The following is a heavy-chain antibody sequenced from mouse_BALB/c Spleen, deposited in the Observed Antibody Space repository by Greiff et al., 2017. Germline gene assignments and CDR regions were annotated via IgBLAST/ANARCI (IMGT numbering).Heavy chain of an antibody. Sequence: EVQLVESGPGLVKPSQSLSLTCTVTGYSITSDYAWNWIRQFPGNKLEWMGYISYSGSTSYNPSLKSRISITRDTSKNQFFLQLNSVTTEDTATYYCARDYGNLFDYWGQGTTLTVSS. J-gene: IGHJ2*01. V-gene: IGHV3-2*02. CDR2: ISYSGST. D-gene: IGHD2-1*01. CDR3: ARDYGNLFDY. CDR1: GYSITSDYA.